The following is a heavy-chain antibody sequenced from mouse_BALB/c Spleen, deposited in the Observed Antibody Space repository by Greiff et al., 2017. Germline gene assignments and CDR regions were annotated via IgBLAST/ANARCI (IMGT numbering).Heavy chain of an antibody. V-gene: IGHV1-15*01. CDR1: GYTFTDYE. D-gene: IGHD4-1*02. J-gene: IGHJ4*01. CDR2: IDPETGGT. Sequence: QVQLQQSGAELVRPGASVTLSCKASGYTFTDYEMHWVKQTPVHGLEWIGAIDPETGGTAYNQKFKGKATLTADKSSSTAYMELRSLTSEDSAVYYCTRAPNWDGYAMDYWGQGTSVTVSS. CDR3: TRAPNWDGYAMDY.